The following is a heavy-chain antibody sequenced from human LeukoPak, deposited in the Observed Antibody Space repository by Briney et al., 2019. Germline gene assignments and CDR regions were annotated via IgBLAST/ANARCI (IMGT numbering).Heavy chain of an antibody. J-gene: IGHJ4*02. Sequence: PSETLSLTCTVSGDSISNYYWSWIRQPPGKGLEWIGYIYYSGSTNSNPSLKSRVTISLDTSKNQFSLKLNSVTAADTAVYYCARGRGGIATLDSWGQGTLVTVSS. CDR3: ARGRGGIATLDS. V-gene: IGHV4-59*01. CDR1: GDSISNYY. D-gene: IGHD1-26*01. CDR2: IYYSGST.